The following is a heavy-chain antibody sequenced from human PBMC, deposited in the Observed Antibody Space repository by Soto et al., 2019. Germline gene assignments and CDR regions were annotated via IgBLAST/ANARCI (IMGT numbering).Heavy chain of an antibody. CDR2: ISSSGGGT. Sequence: EVQLLESGGGLVQPGGSLRLSCAASGFTFSSYAVSWVRQAPGKGLEWVSTISSSGGGTYYADSVKGRFTISRDNSKNTLYLQMNSVRAEDTAVFYCAKVGDILTAHYRGGAYFDYWGQGTLVTVSS. V-gene: IGHV3-23*01. CDR1: GFTFSSYA. CDR3: AKVGDILTAHYRGGAYFDY. J-gene: IGHJ4*02. D-gene: IGHD3-9*01.